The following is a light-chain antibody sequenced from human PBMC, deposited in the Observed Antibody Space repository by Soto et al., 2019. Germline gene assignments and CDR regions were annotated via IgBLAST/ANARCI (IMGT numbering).Light chain of an antibody. CDR2: GAS. Sequence: EIVMTQSPATLSVSPGEGATLSCRASQSISSNLAWYQQKPGQAPRLLIYGASTRATGVPTRISGSGSGTEFTLTISSLQSEDFAVYYCQQYNNWPLTFGQGTRLEIK. CDR1: QSISSN. V-gene: IGKV3D-15*01. J-gene: IGKJ5*01. CDR3: QQYNNWPLT.